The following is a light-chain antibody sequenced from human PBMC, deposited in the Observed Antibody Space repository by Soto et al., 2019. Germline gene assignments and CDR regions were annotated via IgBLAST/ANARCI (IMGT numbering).Light chain of an antibody. CDR3: QIGDYFPI. Sequence: DIQMTQSPSSLSASVGDRVTITCQASHDITSYLNWYQHKPGKAPKLLIYDASILEAGVPSRLSGSASGTDFTLMISSLQSEDVAPYYCQIGDYFPILGLGTTVDFK. CDR2: DAS. V-gene: IGKV1-33*01. CDR1: HDITSY. J-gene: IGKJ3*01.